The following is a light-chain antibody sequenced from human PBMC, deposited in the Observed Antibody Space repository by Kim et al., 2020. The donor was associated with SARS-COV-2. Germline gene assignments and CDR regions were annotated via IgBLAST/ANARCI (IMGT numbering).Light chain of an antibody. Sequence: DIKMTQSPSTLSASVGDRVTITCRASQSIDSWLAWYQQKPGKAPMLLIFKTYNLESGVPSRFRGSGSGTEFTLAISSLQPDDLATYYCQQYHSYPVTFGQGTKLEIK. CDR1: QSIDSW. J-gene: IGKJ2*01. CDR2: KTY. CDR3: QQYHSYPVT. V-gene: IGKV1-5*03.